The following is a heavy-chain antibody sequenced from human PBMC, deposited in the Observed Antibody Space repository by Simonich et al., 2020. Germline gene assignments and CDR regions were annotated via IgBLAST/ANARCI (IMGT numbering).Heavy chain of an antibody. CDR1: GYYISSGYY. J-gene: IGHJ4*02. CDR2: IYHSGST. V-gene: IGHV4-38-2*01. CDR3: ARGLTGDY. Sequence: QVQLQESGPGLVKPSETLSLTCAVSGYYISSGYYWGWIRQPPGKGLEWIGSIYHSGSTYYNPSLKIRVTISVDTSKNQFSLKLSSVTAADTAVYYCARGLTGDYWGQGTLVTVSS. D-gene: IGHD7-27*01.